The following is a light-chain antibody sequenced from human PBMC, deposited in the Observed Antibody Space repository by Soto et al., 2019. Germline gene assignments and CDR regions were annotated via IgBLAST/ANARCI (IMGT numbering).Light chain of an antibody. CDR2: EGT. CDR3: CSYVSGGTYV. J-gene: IGLJ1*01. Sequence: QSVLTQPASVSGSPGQSITTSCTGISSEGGSNKFVSWYQQHPGKAPKLMIYEGTKRPPVVSNRFSASKSGITASLTISGLQAEDEADYYCCSYVSGGTYVFGAGTKVTVL. CDR1: SSEGGSNKF. V-gene: IGLV2-23*01.